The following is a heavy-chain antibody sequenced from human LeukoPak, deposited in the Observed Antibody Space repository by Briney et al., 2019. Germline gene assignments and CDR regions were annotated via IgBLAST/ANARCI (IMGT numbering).Heavy chain of an antibody. J-gene: IGHJ6*03. V-gene: IGHV1-69*01. Sequence: SVKVSCKASGGTFSSSGISWLRQAPGQGLEWMGGIIPMIGTPNYAQKFQGRVTITADESTSTGYMELSSLRSEDTAVYYCASHCSSTSCYADYYYMDVWGKGTTVTVSS. CDR1: GGTFSSSG. D-gene: IGHD2-2*01. CDR3: ASHCSSTSCYADYYYMDV. CDR2: IIPMIGTP.